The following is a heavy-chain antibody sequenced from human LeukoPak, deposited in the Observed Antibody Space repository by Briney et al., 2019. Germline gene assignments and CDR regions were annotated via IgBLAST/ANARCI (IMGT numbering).Heavy chain of an antibody. CDR2: IYYSGST. V-gene: IGHV4-61*01. CDR3: ARLPTGYGMDV. Sequence: SETLSLTCTVSGGSVSSGSYYWSWIRQPPGKGLEWIGYIYYSGSTNYNPSLKSRVTISVDTSKNQFSLRLRSVSAADTAVYYCARLPTGYGMDVWGQGTTVTVSS. J-gene: IGHJ6*02. CDR1: GGSVSSGSYY.